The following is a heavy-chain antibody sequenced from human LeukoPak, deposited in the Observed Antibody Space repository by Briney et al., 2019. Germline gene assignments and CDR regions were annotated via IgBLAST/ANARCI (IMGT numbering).Heavy chain of an antibody. Sequence: GGSLRLSCAASGFTFSSYAMSWVRQAPGKGLEWVSAISGSGGSTYYADSVKGRFTISRDNSKNTLYLQMNSLRAEDTAVYYCAREYYDILTGYLDYWGQGTLVTVSS. CDR3: AREYYDILTGYLDY. CDR1: GFTFSSYA. CDR2: ISGSGGST. V-gene: IGHV3-23*01. D-gene: IGHD3-9*01. J-gene: IGHJ4*02.